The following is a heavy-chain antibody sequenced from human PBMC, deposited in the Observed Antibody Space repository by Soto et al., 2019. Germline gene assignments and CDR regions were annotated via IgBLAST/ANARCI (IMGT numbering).Heavy chain of an antibody. CDR1: GGSISSGGYS. Sequence: QLQLQESGSGLVKPSQTLSLTCAVSGGSISSGGYSWSWIRQPPGKGLEWIGYIYHSGSTYYNPSLKSRVTISVDRSKNQCSLKLSSVTAADTAVYYCARAGDPYYDSSGTFDAFDIWGQGTMVTVSS. CDR3: ARAGDPYYDSSGTFDAFDI. V-gene: IGHV4-30-2*01. D-gene: IGHD3-22*01. J-gene: IGHJ3*02. CDR2: IYHSGST.